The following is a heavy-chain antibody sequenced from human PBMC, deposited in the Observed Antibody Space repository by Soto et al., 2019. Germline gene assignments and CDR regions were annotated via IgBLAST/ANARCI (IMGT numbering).Heavy chain of an antibody. CDR3: ARVPYFGVANNYFYAMDV. J-gene: IGHJ6*02. V-gene: IGHV4-30-4*01. CDR2: IYHRGST. D-gene: IGHD3-3*01. CDR1: GGPISSDDYL. Sequence: KPSETLSLTCTVSGGPISSDDYLWSWIRQPPGKGREWIGHIYHRGSTYYNPSLSSRLTISVDTSKNQFSLRLSSVTAADTAIYYCARVPYFGVANNYFYAMDVWGQGTTVTVSS.